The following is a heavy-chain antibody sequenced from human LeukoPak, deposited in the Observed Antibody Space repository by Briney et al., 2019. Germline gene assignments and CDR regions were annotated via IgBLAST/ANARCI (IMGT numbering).Heavy chain of an antibody. D-gene: IGHD3-10*01. CDR3: ATGDDGEDY. CDR1: GGSISSSSYY. J-gene: IGHJ4*02. CDR2: IYYSGST. V-gene: IGHV4-39*07. Sequence: PSETLSLTCTVSGGSISSSSYYWGWIRQPPGKGLEWIGSIYYSGSTYYNPSLKSRVTISVDTSKNQFSLKLSSVTAADTAVYYCATGDDGEDYWGQGTLVTVSS.